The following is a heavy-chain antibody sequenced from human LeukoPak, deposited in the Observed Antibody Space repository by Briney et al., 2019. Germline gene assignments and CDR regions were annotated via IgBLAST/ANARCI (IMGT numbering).Heavy chain of an antibody. Sequence: SETLSLTCTVSGGSISSCYWSWIRQPAGKGLEWIGRIYTSGSTNYNPSLKSRVTMSVDTSKNQFSLKLSSVTAADTAVYYCARGPGQLLVGYYYYMDVWGKGTTVTVSS. V-gene: IGHV4-4*07. D-gene: IGHD2-2*01. CDR3: ARGPGQLLVGYYYYMDV. CDR2: IYTSGST. CDR1: GGSISSCY. J-gene: IGHJ6*03.